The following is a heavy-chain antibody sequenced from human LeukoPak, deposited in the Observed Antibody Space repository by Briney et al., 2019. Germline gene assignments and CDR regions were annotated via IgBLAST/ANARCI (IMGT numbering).Heavy chain of an antibody. J-gene: IGHJ4*02. CDR2: ISGSGART. CDR1: GFTFSGYA. Sequence: GGSLRLSCAASGFTFSGYAMSWVRQAPGKGLEWVSAISGSGARTYYADSVKGRFTISRDNSKNTLYLQMNSLRAEDTAVYYCAKEDRYGAKNYWGQGTLVTASS. D-gene: IGHD4-17*01. V-gene: IGHV3-23*01. CDR3: AKEDRYGAKNY.